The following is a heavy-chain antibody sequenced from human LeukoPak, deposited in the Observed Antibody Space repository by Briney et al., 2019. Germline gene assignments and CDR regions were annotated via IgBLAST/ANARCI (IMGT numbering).Heavy chain of an antibody. CDR2: ISYDGSNK. D-gene: IGHD3-10*01. CDR3: AKDRLRGVIPYYFDY. CDR1: GFTFSSYG. J-gene: IGHJ4*02. V-gene: IGHV3-30*18. Sequence: GRSLRLSCAASGFTFSSYGMHWVRQAPGKGLEWVADISYDGSNKYYANSVQGRFTISRDNSKNTLYLQMNSLRAEDTAVYYCAKDRLRGVIPYYFDYWGQGTLVTVSS.